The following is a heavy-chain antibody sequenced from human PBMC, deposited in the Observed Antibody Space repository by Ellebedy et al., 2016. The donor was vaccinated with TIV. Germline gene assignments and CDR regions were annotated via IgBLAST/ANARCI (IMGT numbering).Heavy chain of an antibody. Sequence: SQTLSLTXAISGDSVSGNSVASSWIRQSPSTGLEWLGRTYYRSKWYTYYAQSVQSRLTINPDTSKNQFSLQLNSVTPEDTAVYYCARDDDRLGNGLDVWGQGTTATVSS. CDR2: TYYRSKWYT. CDR3: ARDDDRLGNGLDV. CDR1: GDSVSGNSVA. V-gene: IGHV6-1*01. D-gene: IGHD3-9*01. J-gene: IGHJ3*01.